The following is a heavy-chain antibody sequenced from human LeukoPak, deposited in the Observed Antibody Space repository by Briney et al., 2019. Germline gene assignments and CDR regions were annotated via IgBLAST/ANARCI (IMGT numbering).Heavy chain of an antibody. V-gene: IGHV1-69*04. CDR1: GGTFSSYA. CDR3: ARDKNYDSSGYYHY. Sequence: GASVKVSCKASGGTFSSYAVSWVRQAPGQGLEWMGRIIPIFGIANYAQKFQGRVTITADKSTSTAYMELSSLRSEDTAVYYCARDKNYDSSGYYHYWGQGTLVTVSS. D-gene: IGHD3-22*01. J-gene: IGHJ4*02. CDR2: IIPIFGIA.